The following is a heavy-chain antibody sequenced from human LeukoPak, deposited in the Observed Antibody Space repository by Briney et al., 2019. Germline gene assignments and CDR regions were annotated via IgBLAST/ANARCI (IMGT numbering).Heavy chain of an antibody. D-gene: IGHD6-13*01. CDR1: GYTFTTYD. CDR2: MNPNSGNT. V-gene: IGHV1-8*01. Sequence: ASVKVSCKASGYTFTTYDINWVRQATGQGLEWMGWMNPNSGNTGYAQKFQGRVTMTRNTSITTAYMELSSLRSEDTAVYYCAREVGYSSSWAQGYWGQGTLVTVSS. J-gene: IGHJ4*02. CDR3: AREVGYSSSWAQGY.